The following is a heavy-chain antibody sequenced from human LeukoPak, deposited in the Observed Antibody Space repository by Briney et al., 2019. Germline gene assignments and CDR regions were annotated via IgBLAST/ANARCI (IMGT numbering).Heavy chain of an antibody. CDR2: ISGSGGST. J-gene: IGHJ5*02. D-gene: IGHD6-13*01. Sequence: PGGSRRLSCAASGFTFSSYAMSWVRQAPGKGLEWVSAISGSGGSTYYADSVKGRFTISRDNSKNTLYLQMNSLRAEDTAVYYCARSRGGIAASPNWFDPWGQGTLVTVSS. CDR1: GFTFSSYA. V-gene: IGHV3-23*01. CDR3: ARSRGGIAASPNWFDP.